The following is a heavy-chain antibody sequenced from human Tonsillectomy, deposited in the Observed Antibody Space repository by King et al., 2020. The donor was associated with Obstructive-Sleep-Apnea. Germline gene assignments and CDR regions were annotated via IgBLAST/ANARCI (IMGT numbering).Heavy chain of an antibody. D-gene: IGHD4-11*01. J-gene: IGHJ6*02. Sequence: VQLVESGGGLVQPGGSLRLSCAASGFTVSSNYMSWVRQAPGKGLEWVSVIYSGGSTYYADSVKGRFTISRHNSKNTLYLQMNSLRAEDTAVYYCARRDYSHRYYYYYGMDVWGQGTTVTVSS. V-gene: IGHV3-53*04. CDR2: IYSGGST. CDR3: ARRDYSHRYYYYYGMDV. CDR1: GFTVSSNY.